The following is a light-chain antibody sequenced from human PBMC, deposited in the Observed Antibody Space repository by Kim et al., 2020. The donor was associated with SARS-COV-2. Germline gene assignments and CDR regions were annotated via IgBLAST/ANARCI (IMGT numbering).Light chain of an antibody. Sequence: TLSLPPGERATPSGRASQTVRTSFAWYQQKPGQAPRLLIYDTSNRATGIPAKFSGSGSGTDFTLTISSLEPADSAVYYCQQRANWLFGQGTKLEI. CDR3: QQRANWL. V-gene: IGKV3-11*01. J-gene: IGKJ2*01. CDR1: QTVRTS. CDR2: DTS.